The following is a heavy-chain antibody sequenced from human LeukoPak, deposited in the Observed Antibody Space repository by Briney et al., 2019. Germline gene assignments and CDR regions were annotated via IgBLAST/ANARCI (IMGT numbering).Heavy chain of an antibody. Sequence: SETLSLTCTVSGGSISSSSYYWGWIRQPPGKGLEWIGSIYYNGSTYYNPSLKSRVTISVDTSKNQFSLKLSSVTAADTAVYYCARQRIVGARDAFDIWGQGTMVTVSS. CDR2: IYYNGST. V-gene: IGHV4-39*01. CDR3: ARQRIVGARDAFDI. D-gene: IGHD1-26*01. J-gene: IGHJ3*02. CDR1: GGSISSSSYY.